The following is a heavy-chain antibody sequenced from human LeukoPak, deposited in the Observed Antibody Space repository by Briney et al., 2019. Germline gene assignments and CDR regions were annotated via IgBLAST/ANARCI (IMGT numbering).Heavy chain of an antibody. Sequence: GGSLRLSCAASGFTFSSYAMSWVRQAPGRGREWLSAISGSGGSTYYADSVKGRFTISRDNSKNTLSLQMNSLRAEDTAVYYCAIVGDSRDYWGQGTLVTVSS. CDR1: GFTFSSYA. J-gene: IGHJ4*02. V-gene: IGHV3-23*01. CDR2: ISGSGGST. D-gene: IGHD3-10*01. CDR3: AIVGDSRDY.